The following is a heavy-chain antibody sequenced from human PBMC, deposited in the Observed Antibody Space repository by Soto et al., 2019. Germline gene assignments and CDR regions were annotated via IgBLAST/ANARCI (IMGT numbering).Heavy chain of an antibody. V-gene: IGHV4-31*03. CDR3: ARGVVELTNWFDP. J-gene: IGHJ5*02. D-gene: IGHD3-22*01. Sequence: QVQLQESGPGLVKPSQTLSLTCTVSGGSISSGGYYWSWIRQHPGKGLEWIGYIYYSGSTYYYPSLKSRVTISVDTSKNQFSLKLSSVTAADTAVYYCARGVVELTNWFDPWGQGTLVTVSS. CDR2: IYYSGST. CDR1: GGSISSGGYY.